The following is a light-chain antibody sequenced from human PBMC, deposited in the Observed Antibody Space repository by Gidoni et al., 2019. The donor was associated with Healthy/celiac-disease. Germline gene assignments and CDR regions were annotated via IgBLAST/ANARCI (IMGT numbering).Light chain of an antibody. V-gene: IGKV3-15*01. Sequence: EIVMTQSPATLSVSPGERATLSCRASQGVSSNLAWYQQKPGQAPRLLIYGASTRATGIPARFSGSGSGTEFTLTISSLQSEDFAVYYCQQYNNWPRTFXQXTRLXIK. CDR3: QQYNNWPRT. CDR1: QGVSSN. CDR2: GAS. J-gene: IGKJ5*01.